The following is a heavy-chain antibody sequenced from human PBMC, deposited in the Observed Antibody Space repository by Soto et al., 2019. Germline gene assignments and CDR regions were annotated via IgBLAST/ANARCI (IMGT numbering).Heavy chain of an antibody. CDR3: VKDGLDY. Sequence: GSLRVRWSAAGVTCSSYAMHWVRKAPGKGLEYVSAISSNGGSTYYADSVKGRSPISRDNSKNTLYLQMSSLRAEDTAVYYCVKDGLDYWGQGTLVTVSS. CDR1: GVTCSSYA. J-gene: IGHJ4*02. V-gene: IGHV3-64D*06. CDR2: ISSNGGST.